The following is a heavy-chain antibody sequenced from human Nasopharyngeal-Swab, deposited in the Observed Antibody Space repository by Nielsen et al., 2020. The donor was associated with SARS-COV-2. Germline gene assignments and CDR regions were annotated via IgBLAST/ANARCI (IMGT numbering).Heavy chain of an antibody. J-gene: IGHJ4*02. Sequence: ETLSLTCAGSGYIFGSFWMNWVRQTPGKGLEWVANINEDGSEKYYVDSVKGRFTVSRDNAKNSLFLQMDSLRVEDTAVYYCRVTGPFTGYFDYWGQGTLVTVSS. CDR1: GYIFGSFW. CDR2: INEDGSEK. V-gene: IGHV3-7*01. D-gene: IGHD2-21*02. CDR3: RVTGPFTGYFDY.